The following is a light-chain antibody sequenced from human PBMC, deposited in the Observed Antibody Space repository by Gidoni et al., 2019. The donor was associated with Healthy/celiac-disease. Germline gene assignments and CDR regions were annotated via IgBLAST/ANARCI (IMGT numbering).Light chain of an antibody. Sequence: DSQQTQSPSSLSASVGDRVTITCRASQSISSYLNWFQQKPGKAPKLLIYAASSVQSGVPSRFSGSCSGTDFPLTISSLPPEDFATYYCQQSYSTPPFGGGTKVEIK. CDR3: QQSYSTPP. V-gene: IGKV1-39*01. J-gene: IGKJ4*02. CDR2: AAS. CDR1: QSISSY.